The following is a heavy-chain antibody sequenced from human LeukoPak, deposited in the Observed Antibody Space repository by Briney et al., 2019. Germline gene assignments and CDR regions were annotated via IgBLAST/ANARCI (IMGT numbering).Heavy chain of an antibody. V-gene: IGHV1-24*01. J-gene: IGHJ4*02. Sequence: GASVKVSCKVSGYSLSEVCMHWVRQAPGKGLEWMGSFDPEDGEAIYAQRFQGRVTMTEDTSTHTAYMEVNSLRSEDTAVYYCATDIQQLVLFAYWGQGTLVTVSS. CDR2: FDPEDGEA. CDR3: ATDIQQLVLFAY. D-gene: IGHD6-13*01. CDR1: GYSLSEVC.